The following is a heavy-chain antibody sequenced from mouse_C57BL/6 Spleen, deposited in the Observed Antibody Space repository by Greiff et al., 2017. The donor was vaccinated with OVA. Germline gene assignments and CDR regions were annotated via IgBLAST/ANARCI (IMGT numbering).Heavy chain of an antibody. Sequence: QVQLQQPGAELVKPGASVKLSCKASGYTFTSYWMQWVKQRPGQGLEWIGEIDPSDSYTNYNQKFKGKATLTVDTSSSTAYMQLSSLTSEDSAVSYCAIPAYDKQHYYAMDYWGQGTSVTVSS. V-gene: IGHV1-50*01. D-gene: IGHD2-12*01. CDR3: AIPAYDKQHYYAMDY. J-gene: IGHJ4*01. CDR2: IDPSDSYT. CDR1: GYTFTSYW.